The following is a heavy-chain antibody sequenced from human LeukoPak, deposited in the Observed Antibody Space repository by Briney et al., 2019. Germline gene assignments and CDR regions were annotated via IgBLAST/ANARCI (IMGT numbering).Heavy chain of an antibody. CDR2: LNISSSGI. J-gene: IGHJ4*02. V-gene: IGHV3-48*04. CDR1: GFPFSRYS. CDR3: ARDGWDTTMATDKAPGY. Sequence: GALGLSWAASGFPFSRYSMNWVRPAPGKGLGGVSYLNISSSGIYYADSVKGRFTISRDNAKNSLYLQMNSLRAEDTAVYYCARDGWDTTMATDKAPGYWGRGTLVTVSS. D-gene: IGHD5-18*01.